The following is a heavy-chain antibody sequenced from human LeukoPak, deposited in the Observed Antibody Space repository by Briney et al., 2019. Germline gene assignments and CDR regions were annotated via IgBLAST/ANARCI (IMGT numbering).Heavy chain of an antibody. D-gene: IGHD3-22*01. CDR1: GFDLSGYW. J-gene: IGHJ3*01. Sequence: WVSLRLSGATSGFDLSGYWMIWVRQAPGKGREGVANINEDGSEKYWVDSVRGRFTISRDSAKNSLYLQMDSLRAEDTAVYNCARASRDYDTSGRDAFDVWSRGPLVSVSS. CDR2: INEDGSEK. CDR3: ARASRDYDTSGRDAFDV. V-gene: IGHV3-7*04.